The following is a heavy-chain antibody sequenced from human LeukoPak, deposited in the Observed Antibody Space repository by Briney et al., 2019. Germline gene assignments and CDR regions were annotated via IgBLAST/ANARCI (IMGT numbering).Heavy chain of an antibody. CDR2: ISYDGSNK. CDR3: AKRSIVVVMGYYFDY. Sequence: GGSLRLSCAASGFTFSSYAMHWVRQAPGKGLEWVAVISYDGSNKYYADSVKGRFTISRDNSKNTLYLQMNSLRAEDTAVYYCAKRSIVVVMGYYFDYWGQGTLVTVSS. J-gene: IGHJ4*02. V-gene: IGHV3-30*04. CDR1: GFTFSSYA. D-gene: IGHD3-22*01.